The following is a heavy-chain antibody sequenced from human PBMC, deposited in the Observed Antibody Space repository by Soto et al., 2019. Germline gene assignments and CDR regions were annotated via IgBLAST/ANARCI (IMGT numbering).Heavy chain of an antibody. J-gene: IGHJ4*02. V-gene: IGHV1-18*01. Sequence: QVQLMQSGAEVKKPGASVKVSCKASGYTFNYYGYIWVRQAPGQGLEWMGWISAYDGNTHYAQRFQGRVTMTTDTSTTTADMELRSLRSDDTAVYFCAGKGKGAPVDYWGQGTLVTVSS. CDR2: ISAYDGNT. CDR1: GYTFNYYG. CDR3: AGKGKGAPVDY. D-gene: IGHD6-13*01.